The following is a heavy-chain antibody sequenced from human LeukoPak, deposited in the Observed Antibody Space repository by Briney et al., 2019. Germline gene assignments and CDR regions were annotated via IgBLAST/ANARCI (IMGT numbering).Heavy chain of an antibody. V-gene: IGHV1-8*02. CDR1: GNTFTSYA. Sequence: GASVKVSCKASGNTFTSYAINWVRQATGQGLEWMGWMNPNSGKTGYAQKFQGRVTMTRNTSISTAYMELSSLRSEDTAVYYCATDYSDYTLDYWGQGTLVTVSS. CDR2: MNPNSGKT. CDR3: ATDYSDYTLDY. J-gene: IGHJ4*02. D-gene: IGHD4-11*01.